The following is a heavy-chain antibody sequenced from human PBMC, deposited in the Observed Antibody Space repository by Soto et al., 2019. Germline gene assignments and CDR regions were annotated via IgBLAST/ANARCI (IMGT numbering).Heavy chain of an antibody. V-gene: IGHV4-31*09. D-gene: IGHD3-16*01. CDR2: IYYSGST. CDR1: GGSISSGGYY. Sequence: PSETLSLTCTVSGGSISSGGYYWSWIRQHPGKGLEWIGYIYYSGSTYCNPSFKSRLTISVDTSKSQISLTLTSVTAADSAVYYCQGGDLWGQGTRVTVSS. J-gene: IGHJ5*02. CDR3: QGGDL.